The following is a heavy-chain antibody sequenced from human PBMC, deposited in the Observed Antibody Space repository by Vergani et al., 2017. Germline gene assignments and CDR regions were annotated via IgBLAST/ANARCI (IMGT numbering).Heavy chain of an antibody. D-gene: IGHD5-18*01. Sequence: VQLVESGGGVVQPGRSLRLSCAASGFTFSSYSMNWVRQAPGKGLEWVSYISSSSSTIYYADSVKGRFTISRDNSKNTLYLQMNSLRAEDTAVYYCAREHSYGYVAFDIWGQGTMVTVSS. CDR1: GFTFSSYS. V-gene: IGHV3-48*01. CDR2: ISSSSSTI. J-gene: IGHJ3*02. CDR3: AREHSYGYVAFDI.